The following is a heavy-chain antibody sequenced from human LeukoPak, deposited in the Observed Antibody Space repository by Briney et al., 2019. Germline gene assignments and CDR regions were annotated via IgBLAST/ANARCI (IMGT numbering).Heavy chain of an antibody. Sequence: PGGSLRLSCAASGFTFSSYWMHWVRQAPGKGLVWVSRINTDGSATSYADSVKGRFTISRDNAKNTLYLQMNSLRAEDTAVYYCAICSGGRCYHYAFDIWGQGTMVTVSS. D-gene: IGHD2-15*01. CDR3: AICSGGRCYHYAFDI. CDR1: GFTFSSYW. V-gene: IGHV3-74*01. CDR2: INTDGSAT. J-gene: IGHJ3*02.